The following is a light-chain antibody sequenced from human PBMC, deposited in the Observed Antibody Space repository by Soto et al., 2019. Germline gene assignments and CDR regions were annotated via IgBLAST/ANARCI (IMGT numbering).Light chain of an antibody. Sequence: EIVMTQSPATLSVSPGERATLSCRASQSVSSNLAWYQQKPGQAPRLLIYGASTRATGIPARFSGSGSGTEFTLTISSLQSEDIAVYSCQQYNNWPRTFGQGTKVEIK. V-gene: IGKV3-15*01. CDR1: QSVSSN. CDR3: QQYNNWPRT. CDR2: GAS. J-gene: IGKJ1*01.